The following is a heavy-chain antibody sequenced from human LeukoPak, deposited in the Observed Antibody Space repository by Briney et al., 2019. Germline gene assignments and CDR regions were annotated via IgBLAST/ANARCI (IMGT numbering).Heavy chain of an antibody. CDR2: IETGGAST. V-gene: IGHV3-23*05. CDR3: ARGPSGYHNT. D-gene: IGHD5-12*01. J-gene: IGHJ4*02. CDR1: GFTFSSYG. Sequence: GGTLRLSCAASGFTFSSYGMSWVRQAPGKGLEWVSAIETGGASTYYADSVKGRFSISSDNTKNTLYLQMNSLRAEDTAVYYCARGPSGYHNTGGQGTLVTVSS.